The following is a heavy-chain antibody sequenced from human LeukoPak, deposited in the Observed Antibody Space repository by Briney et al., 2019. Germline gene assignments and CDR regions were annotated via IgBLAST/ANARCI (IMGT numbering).Heavy chain of an antibody. V-gene: IGHV3-23*01. CDR3: ASVVITWGGPGYFDH. CDR2: ISGSGGST. Sequence: GGTLRLSCAASGFTFSTYGMSWVRQAPGKGLEWVSTISGSGGSTYYADSVKGRFTISRDNSKNTLYLQMNSLRAEDTAVYYCASVVITWGGPGYFDHWGQGTLVTVSS. D-gene: IGHD3-16*01. CDR1: GFTFSTYG. J-gene: IGHJ4*02.